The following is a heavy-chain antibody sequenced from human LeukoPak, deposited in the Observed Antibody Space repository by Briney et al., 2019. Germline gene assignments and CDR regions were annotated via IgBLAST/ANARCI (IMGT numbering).Heavy chain of an antibody. V-gene: IGHV3-23*01. CDR1: GFTFGGSA. J-gene: IGHJ4*02. D-gene: IGHD1-26*01. CDR3: AKVLRGATWYDY. CDR2: ISGSGGST. Sequence: GGSLRLSCAASGFTFGGSAMSWVRQAPGKGLEWVSAISGSGGSTYYADSVKGRFTISRDNSKNTLYLQMNSLRAEDTAVYYCAKVLRGATWYDYWGQGTLVTVSS.